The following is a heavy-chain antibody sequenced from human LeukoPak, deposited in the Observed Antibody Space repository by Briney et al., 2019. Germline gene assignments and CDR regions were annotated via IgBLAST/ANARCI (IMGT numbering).Heavy chain of an antibody. CDR1: GYTLTELS. CDR2: FDPEDGET. J-gene: IGHJ3*02. Sequence: GASVKVSCKVSGYTLTELSMHWVRQAPGKGLEWMGGFDPEDGETIYAQKFQGRVTMTRDTSTSTVYMELSSLRSEDTAVYYCARLRGHDAFDIWGQGTMVTVSS. V-gene: IGHV1-24*01. CDR3: ARLRGHDAFDI. D-gene: IGHD2-15*01.